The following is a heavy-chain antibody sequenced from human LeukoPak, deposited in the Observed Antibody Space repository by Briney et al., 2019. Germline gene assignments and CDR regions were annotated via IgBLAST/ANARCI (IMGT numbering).Heavy chain of an antibody. J-gene: IGHJ4*02. D-gene: IGHD5-12*01. CDR2: IYYTGST. Sequence: SETLSLTCTVSGGSISSYYCSWIRQPPGKGLEWIGYIYYTGSTNYNPSPKSRVTISVDTSKNQFSLKLGSVTAADTAVYYCAGGLRLEYLYDYWGQGTLVTVSS. CDR1: GGSISSYY. V-gene: IGHV4-59*01. CDR3: AGGLRLEYLYDY.